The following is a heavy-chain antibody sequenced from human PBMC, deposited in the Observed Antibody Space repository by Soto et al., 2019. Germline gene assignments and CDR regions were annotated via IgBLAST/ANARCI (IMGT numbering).Heavy chain of an antibody. V-gene: IGHV3-23*01. Sequence: QFLESGGGLVQPGGSLRVHCVASGFTFGDYAMSWVRQAPGKGLEWVSSIGGGGSDTYYAASVKGRFTISRDNSKRTLYLQMNNLRVEDTAVYYCAKDAVPYNGEWDWFDTWGQGTLVTVSS. CDR2: IGGGGSDT. D-gene: IGHD3-10*01. J-gene: IGHJ5*02. CDR1: GFTFGDYA. CDR3: AKDAVPYNGEWDWFDT.